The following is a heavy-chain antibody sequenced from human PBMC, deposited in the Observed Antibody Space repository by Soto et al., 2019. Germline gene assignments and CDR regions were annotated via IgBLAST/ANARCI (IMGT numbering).Heavy chain of an antibody. CDR3: AKYPTPAGRSYYYYAMDV. CDR2: ISGSGVST. Sequence: SLRLSCAASGFTFSNYAMNWVRQAPGKGLEWVSTISGSGVSTYYADSVKGRFTISRDNSKNTLYLQMSGLRADDTAVFYCAKYPTPAGRSYYYYAMDVWGQGTTVTVSS. V-gene: IGHV3-23*01. J-gene: IGHJ6*02. CDR1: GFTFSNYA. D-gene: IGHD6-6*01.